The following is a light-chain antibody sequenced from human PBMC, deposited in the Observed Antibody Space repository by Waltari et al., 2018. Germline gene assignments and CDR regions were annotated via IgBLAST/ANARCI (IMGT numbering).Light chain of an antibody. CDR2: GNS. J-gene: IGLJ1*01. CDR1: SSNIGAGYD. V-gene: IGLV1-40*01. Sequence: QSVLTQPPSVSGAPGQRVTISCTGSSSNIGAGYDVHWYQQLPGTAPNLLIYGNSKRPSGVPDRFSGSKSGTSASLAITGLQAEDEADYYCQSNDSSLSGYVFGTGTKVTVL. CDR3: QSNDSSLSGYV.